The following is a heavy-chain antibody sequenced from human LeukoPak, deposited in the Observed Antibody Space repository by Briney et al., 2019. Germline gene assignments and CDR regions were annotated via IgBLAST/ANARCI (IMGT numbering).Heavy chain of an antibody. D-gene: IGHD3-16*01. Sequence: ASVKVSCKASGYTFTGSYMHWVRQAPGQGLEWMGWINPNSGGTNYAQKFQGRVTMTRDTPISTAYMELSRLRSDDTAVYYCANSHPNRGGTADDWGQGTLVTVSS. V-gene: IGHV1-2*02. CDR1: GYTFTGSY. J-gene: IGHJ4*02. CDR2: INPNSGGT. CDR3: ANSHPNRGGTADD.